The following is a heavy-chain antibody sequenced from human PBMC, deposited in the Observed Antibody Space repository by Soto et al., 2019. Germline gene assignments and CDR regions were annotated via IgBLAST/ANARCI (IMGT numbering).Heavy chain of an antibody. J-gene: IGHJ5*02. CDR1: GGSISSSSYF. D-gene: IGHD2-2*01. Sequence: SETLSLTCTVSGGSISSSSYFWGWIRQPPGKVLEWIGSIYYSGSTYYNPSLKSLVTISVDTSKNQFSLKLSSVTAADTAVYLCESFIIGVLPLAKGLFDHWGHGALVTVSS. CDR2: IYYSGST. CDR3: ESFIIGVLPLAKGLFDH. V-gene: IGHV4-39*01.